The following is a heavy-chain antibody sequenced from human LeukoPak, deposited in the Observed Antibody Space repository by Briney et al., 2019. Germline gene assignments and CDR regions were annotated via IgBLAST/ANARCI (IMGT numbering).Heavy chain of an antibody. Sequence: ASVKVSCMASGYTFTSYDINWVRQATGQGLEWMGWMNPNRGNTGYAQKFQGRVTMTRNISISTAYMELSSLRYEDTAVYYCARKSPCDCDLWSVPIDPWGQGTLVTVSS. CDR2: MNPNRGNT. V-gene: IGHV1-8*01. D-gene: IGHD3-3*01. CDR1: GYTFTSYD. J-gene: IGHJ5*02. CDR3: ARKSPCDCDLWSVPIDP.